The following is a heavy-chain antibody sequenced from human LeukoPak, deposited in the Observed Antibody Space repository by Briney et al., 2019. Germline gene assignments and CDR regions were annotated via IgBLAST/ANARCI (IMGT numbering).Heavy chain of an antibody. CDR1: GFLFSTYW. J-gene: IGHJ4*02. CDR3: AKVAKYYYGPETYYFFEQ. Sequence: GGSLRLSCAASGFLFSTYWMSWVRQAPGKGLEWVANINQDGTEKYYVDSVKGRCTISRDYDKHSLYLQINSLRVEDTAVYYCAKVAKYYYGPETYYFFEQWGQGTPVTASS. CDR2: INQDGTEK. D-gene: IGHD3-10*01. V-gene: IGHV3-7*01.